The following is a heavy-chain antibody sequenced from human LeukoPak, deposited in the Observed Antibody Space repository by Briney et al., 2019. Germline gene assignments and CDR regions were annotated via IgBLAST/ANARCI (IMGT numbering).Heavy chain of an antibody. CDR2: IRSSGTTI. D-gene: IGHD6-19*01. Sequence: GSLRLSCAASGFTFSSYEMNWVRQAPGKGLEWVSYIRSSGTTIYYADSVKGRFTISRDNAQNPLYLQINSLRAEDTAIYFCARGGSSGFYYFDSWGQGTLVTVSS. CDR1: GFTFSSYE. V-gene: IGHV3-48*03. J-gene: IGHJ4*02. CDR3: ARGGSSGFYYFDS.